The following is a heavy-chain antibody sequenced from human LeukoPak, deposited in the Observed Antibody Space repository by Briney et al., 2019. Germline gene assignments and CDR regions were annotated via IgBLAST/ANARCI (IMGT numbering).Heavy chain of an antibody. V-gene: IGHV3-23*01. D-gene: IGHD6-19*01. J-gene: IGHJ1*01. CDR1: GFIFSSYA. Sequence: GGSLRLSCAASGFIFSSYAMIWVRQAPGKGLEWVSGISGSGTNTYYADSVKGRFTISRDNSKNTLYLQMNSLRTEDTAVYYCAKARIAVAGTTASLQYWGQGTLVTVSS. CDR3: AKARIAVAGTTASLQY. CDR2: ISGSGTNT.